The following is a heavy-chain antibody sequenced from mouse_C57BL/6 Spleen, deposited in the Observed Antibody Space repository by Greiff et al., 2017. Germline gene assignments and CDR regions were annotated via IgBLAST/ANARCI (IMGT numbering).Heavy chain of an antibody. Sequence: VQLQQPGAELVKPGASVKLSCKASGYTFTSYWMHWVKQRPGRGLEWIGSIDPNSGGTKYNEKFKSKATLTVDKPSSTAYMQLSSLTSEDSAVYYCARGNWDRRYAMDDWGQGTSVTVYS. CDR1: GYTFTSYW. V-gene: IGHV1-72*01. J-gene: IGHJ4*01. D-gene: IGHD4-1*01. CDR2: IDPNSGGT. CDR3: ARGNWDRRYAMDD.